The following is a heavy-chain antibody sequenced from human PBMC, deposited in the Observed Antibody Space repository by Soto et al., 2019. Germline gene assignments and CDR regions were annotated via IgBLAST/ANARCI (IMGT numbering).Heavy chain of an antibody. D-gene: IGHD3-10*01. CDR3: ARNYGSGSSNYYYGMDV. V-gene: IGHV4-59*01. J-gene: IGHJ6*02. CDR1: GGAISSYY. Sequence: SETLSLTCTVSGGAISSYYWSWIRQPPGKGLEWIGYIYYSGSTNYNPSLKSRVTISVDTSKNQFSLRLSSVTAADTAVYYCARNYGSGSSNYYYGMDVWGQGTTVTVSS. CDR2: IYYSGST.